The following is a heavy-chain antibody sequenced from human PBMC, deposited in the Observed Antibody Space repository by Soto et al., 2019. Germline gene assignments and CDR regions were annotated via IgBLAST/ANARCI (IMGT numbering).Heavy chain of an antibody. CDR2: INPNSGGT. CDR3: VRAGVVEWLLYPVTPYYYYGMDV. CDR1: GYTFTGYY. V-gene: IGHV1-2*04. Sequence: GASVKVSCKASGYTFTGYYMHWVRQAPGQGLEWMGWINPNSGGTNYAQKFQGWVTMTRDTSISTAYMELSRLRSDDTAVYYCVRAGVVEWLLYPVTPYYYYGMDVWGQGTTVTVSS. D-gene: IGHD3-3*01. J-gene: IGHJ6*02.